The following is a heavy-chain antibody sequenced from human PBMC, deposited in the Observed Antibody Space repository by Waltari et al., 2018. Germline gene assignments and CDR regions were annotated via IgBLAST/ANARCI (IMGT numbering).Heavy chain of an antibody. CDR3: ARDLHYYGSGSYYNLYYYYMDV. D-gene: IGHD3-10*01. CDR2: INPNSGGT. V-gene: IGHV1-2*02. J-gene: IGHJ6*03. CDR1: GYTFTGYY. Sequence: QVQLVQSGAEVKKPGASVKVSCKASGYTFTGYYMHWVRQAPGQGLEWMGWINPNSGGTNYAQKFQGRVTMTRETSISTAYMELSRLRSDDTAVYYCARDLHYYGSGSYYNLYYYYMDVWGKGTTVTISS.